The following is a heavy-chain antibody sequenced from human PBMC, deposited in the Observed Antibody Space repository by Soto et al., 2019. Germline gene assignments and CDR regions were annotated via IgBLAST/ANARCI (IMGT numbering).Heavy chain of an antibody. J-gene: IGHJ4*02. D-gene: IGHD3-22*01. CDR2: IYYSGST. V-gene: IGHV4-59*01. CDR3: ARWSYYDKPGGFDY. Sequence: PSETLSLTCTVSGGSICSYYWSWIRQPPGKGLEWIGYIYYSGSTNYNPSLTRRVTISVDTSKNQFSLTLSSLPAADTAVYSCARWSYYDKPGGFDYWGQGTLVTVSS. CDR1: GGSICSYY.